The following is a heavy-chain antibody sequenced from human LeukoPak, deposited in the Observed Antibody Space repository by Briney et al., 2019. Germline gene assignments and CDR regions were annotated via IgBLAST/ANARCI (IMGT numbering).Heavy chain of an antibody. Sequence: PGGSLRLSCAGSGFTFSSYWMSWVRQAPGKGLEWVANIKQDGSEKYYVDSVKGRFTISRDNAKNSLYLQMNSLRAEDTAVYYCARRYCSGGSCYCDYWGQGTLVTVSS. CDR1: GFTFSSYW. D-gene: IGHD2-15*01. J-gene: IGHJ4*02. V-gene: IGHV3-7*03. CDR3: ARRYCSGGSCYCDY. CDR2: IKQDGSEK.